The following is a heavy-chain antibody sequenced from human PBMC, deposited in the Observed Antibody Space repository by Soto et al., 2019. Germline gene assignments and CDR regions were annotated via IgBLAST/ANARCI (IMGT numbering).Heavy chain of an antibody. Sequence: SVKVSCKASGGTFSSYAISWVRQAPGQGLEWMGGIIPIFGTANYAQKFQGRVTITADKSTSTAYMELSSLRSEDTAVYYCAKVRSGYDMGPPPYYYYGMDVWGQGTTVTVSS. CDR1: GGTFSSYA. CDR3: AKVRSGYDMGPPPYYYYGMDV. J-gene: IGHJ6*02. V-gene: IGHV1-69*06. D-gene: IGHD5-12*01. CDR2: IIPIFGTA.